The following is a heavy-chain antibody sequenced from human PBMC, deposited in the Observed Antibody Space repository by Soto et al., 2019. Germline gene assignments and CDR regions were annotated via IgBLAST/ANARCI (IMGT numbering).Heavy chain of an antibody. V-gene: IGHV1-2*02. CDR2: INPNSGGT. Sequence: RASVKVSCKASGYTFTGYYMHWVRQAPGQGLEWMGWINPNSGGTNYAQKFQGRVTMTRDTSISTAYMELSRLRSDDTAVYYCARGPQVFKYKSGIVIWEDVDYWGQGTLVTVSS. D-gene: IGHD1-1*01. J-gene: IGHJ4*02. CDR1: GYTFTGYY. CDR3: ARGPQVFKYKSGIVIWEDVDY.